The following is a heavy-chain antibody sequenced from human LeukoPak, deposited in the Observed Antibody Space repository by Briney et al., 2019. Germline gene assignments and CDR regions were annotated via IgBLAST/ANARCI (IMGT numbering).Heavy chain of an antibody. CDR2: ISSNGGST. J-gene: IGHJ4*02. V-gene: IGHV3-64D*09. Sequence: GGSLRLSCAASVFTIRRYAMHEVRQAPGKGLEYVSAISSNGGSTYYADSVKGRFTISRDNSKNTLYLQMSSLRAEDTAVYYCVRQWLVLCPYYFDYWGQGTLVTVSS. D-gene: IGHD6-19*01. CDR1: VFTIRRYA. CDR3: VRQWLVLCPYYFDY.